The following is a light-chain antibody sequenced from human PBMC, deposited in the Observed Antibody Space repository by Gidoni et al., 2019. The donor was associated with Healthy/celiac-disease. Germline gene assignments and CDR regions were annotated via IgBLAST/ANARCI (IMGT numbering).Light chain of an antibody. CDR1: KLGDKY. CDR3: QAWDSSKDVV. CDR2: QDS. J-gene: IGLJ2*01. Sequence: SYELTQPPSVSVSPGQTASITCSGDKLGDKYACCYQQKPGQSPVLVIYQDSKRPSGIPERFSGSNSGNTATLTISGTHAMDEADYYCQAWDSSKDVVFGGGTKLTVL. V-gene: IGLV3-1*01.